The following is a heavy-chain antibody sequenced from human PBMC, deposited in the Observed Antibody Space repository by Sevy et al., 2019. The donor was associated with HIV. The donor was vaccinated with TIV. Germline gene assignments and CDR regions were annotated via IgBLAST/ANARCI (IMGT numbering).Heavy chain of an antibody. J-gene: IGHJ3*01. V-gene: IGHV4-39*01. CDR1: GGSISSSSYY. D-gene: IGHD6-13*01. CDR2: ISYSGST. Sequence: SETLSLTCTVSGGSISSSSYYWGWIRQPPGKGLEWIGSISYSGSTYYNPSLKSRVTISVDTSKNQFSLKLSPVTAADTAVYYCASHLRLSSSWQKQRVHAFDLWGQGTMVTVSS. CDR3: ASHLRLSSSWQKQRVHAFDL.